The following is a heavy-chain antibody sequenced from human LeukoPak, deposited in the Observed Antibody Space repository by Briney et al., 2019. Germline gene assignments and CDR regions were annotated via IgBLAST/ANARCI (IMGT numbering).Heavy chain of an antibody. J-gene: IGHJ5*01. CDR1: VGSLSRDY. Sequence: SETPSLTCAVPVGSLSRDYWSWIRQPPGKGLEWIGHIYYSGSTNYNPSLKSRVTISVDTSKNRFSLKLSSVTAADTAVYYCARDRSSSSVNWFDPWGQGTLVTVSS. D-gene: IGHD6-6*01. V-gene: IGHV4-59*01. CDR3: ARDRSSSSVNWFDP. CDR2: IYYSGST.